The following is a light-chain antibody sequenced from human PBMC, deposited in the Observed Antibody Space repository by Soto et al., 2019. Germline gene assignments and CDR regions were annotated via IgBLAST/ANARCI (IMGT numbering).Light chain of an antibody. Sequence: QSVLTQPPSASGTPGQRVTISCSGSSSNIGSNYVYWYQQLPGTAPKLLIYRNNQRPSGVPDRFSGSKSGTSASLAISGLRSEDEADYYCAAWDYSLSAVVFGGGTKVTVL. V-gene: IGLV1-47*01. CDR1: SSNIGSNY. CDR3: AAWDYSLSAVV. CDR2: RNN. J-gene: IGLJ2*01.